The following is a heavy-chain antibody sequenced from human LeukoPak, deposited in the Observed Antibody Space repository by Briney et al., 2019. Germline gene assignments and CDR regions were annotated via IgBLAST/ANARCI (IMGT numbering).Heavy chain of an antibody. J-gene: IGHJ3*02. CDR3: ARAGGLVVVPAAKGRAFDI. D-gene: IGHD2-2*01. Sequence: SETLSLICTVYDESLSAHYWGWIRQSPGKGLEWIGEINHSGTTNYNPSLKSRVTISVDTSKNQVTLKLTSVTVADTAVYYCARAGGLVVVPAAKGRAFDIWGQGTMVTVSS. V-gene: IGHV4-34*01. CDR1: DESLSAHY. CDR2: INHSGTT.